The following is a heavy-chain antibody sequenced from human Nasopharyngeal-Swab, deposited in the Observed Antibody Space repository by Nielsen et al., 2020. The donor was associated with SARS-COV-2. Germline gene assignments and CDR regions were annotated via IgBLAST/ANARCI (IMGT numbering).Heavy chain of an antibody. D-gene: IGHD4-17*01. CDR2: INHSGRT. CDR1: GGSFSDYY. CDR3: ARGGATVTQLTY. V-gene: IGHV4-34*01. J-gene: IGHJ4*02. Sequence: SETLSLTCAVYGGSFSDYYWSWIRQPPGRGLEWLGEINHSGRTKYNPSLKSRVTISVDTSKSQFSLHVTSVTAADTAIYYCARGGATVTQLTYWGQGTLVTVSS.